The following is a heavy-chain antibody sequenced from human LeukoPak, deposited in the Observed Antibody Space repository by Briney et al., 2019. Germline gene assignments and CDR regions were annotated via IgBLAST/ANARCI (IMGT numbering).Heavy chain of an antibody. J-gene: IGHJ4*02. CDR3: ARGGNRFGGFYFDY. D-gene: IGHD3-10*01. CDR1: ADSLSSGGHY. V-gene: IGHV4-31*03. Sequence: KPSQTLSLTCTVSADSLSSGGHYWAWLRQLPGKGLESIVFIHHSGDSRHNPSLKDRVAISVDASRKQFALRLSSVTAADTAIYYCARGGNRFGGFYFDYWGQGIQVIVSS. CDR2: IHHSGDS.